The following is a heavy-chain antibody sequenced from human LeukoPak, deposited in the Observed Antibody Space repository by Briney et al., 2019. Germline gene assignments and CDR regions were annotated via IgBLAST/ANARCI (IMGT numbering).Heavy chain of an antibody. CDR1: GFTFSDHY. D-gene: IGHD2-2*01. CDR3: ASLGYCGITSCYGYYYMDV. Sequence: PGGSLRLSCAVSGFTFSDHYMDWVRQAPGKGLGWVGGTKNKAGSYTTEFAASVKGRFTISRDDSKNSLYLQMNSLKTEDTAVYYCASLGYCGITSCYGYYYMDVWGEGTTVTVSS. J-gene: IGHJ6*03. CDR2: TKNKAGSYTT. V-gene: IGHV3-72*01.